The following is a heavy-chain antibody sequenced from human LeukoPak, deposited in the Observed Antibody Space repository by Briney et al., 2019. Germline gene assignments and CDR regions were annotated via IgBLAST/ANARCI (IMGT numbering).Heavy chain of an antibody. CDR3: AREGGGWYQEQNFDY. J-gene: IGHJ4*02. CDR2: ISSSSSYI. D-gene: IGHD6-19*01. CDR1: GFTFSSYS. Sequence: GGSLRLSCAASGFTFSSYSMKWVRQAPGKGREGGSSISSSSSYIYYADSVKGRFTISRDNAKNSLYLQMNSLRAEDTAVYYCAREGGGWYQEQNFDYWGQGTLVTVSS. V-gene: IGHV3-21*01.